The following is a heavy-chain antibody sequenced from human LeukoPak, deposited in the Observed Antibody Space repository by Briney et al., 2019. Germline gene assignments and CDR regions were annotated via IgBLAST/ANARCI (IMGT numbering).Heavy chain of an antibody. V-gene: IGHV3-13*01. D-gene: IGHD6-13*01. CDR1: GFTFSSFD. CDR3: ASASSHRIAAGGDY. Sequence: PGGSLRLSCAASGFTFSSFDMHWVRQPTGQGLEWVSTIGTASDTYYPGSVEGRFPLSRDNAKNTLYLQMNSLRAEDTAVYYCASASSHRIAAGGDYWGQGTLVTVSS. CDR2: IGTASDT. J-gene: IGHJ4*02.